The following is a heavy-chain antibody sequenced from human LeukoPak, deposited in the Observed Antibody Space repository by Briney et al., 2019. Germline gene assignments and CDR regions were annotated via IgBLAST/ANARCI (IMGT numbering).Heavy chain of an antibody. CDR3: ARVATVVTPGEFDY. J-gene: IGHJ4*02. Sequence: GSLRLSCAASGFTFSTSAMNWVRQAPGRGLEWVSSISSSSSYIYYADSVKGRFTISRDNAKNSLYLQMNGLRAEDTAVYYCARVATVVTPGEFDYWGQGTLVTVSS. CDR2: ISSSSSYI. V-gene: IGHV3-21*01. CDR1: GFTFSTSA. D-gene: IGHD4-23*01.